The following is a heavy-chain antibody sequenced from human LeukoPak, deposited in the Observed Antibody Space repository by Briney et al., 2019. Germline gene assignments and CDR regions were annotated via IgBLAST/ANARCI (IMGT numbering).Heavy chain of an antibody. CDR3: TRGFSDYFDY. Sequence: GGSLKLSCEASGFCFRGFVLSWVCGASGEGLEWVGRVRSKASNYATVFAESMEGRFTISRDDSKNTVYLHMNSLKSEDTAVYYCTRGFSDYFDYWGQGTLVTVSS. CDR2: VRSKASNYAT. V-gene: IGHV3-73*01. CDR1: GFCFRGFV. D-gene: IGHD2/OR15-2a*01. J-gene: IGHJ4*02.